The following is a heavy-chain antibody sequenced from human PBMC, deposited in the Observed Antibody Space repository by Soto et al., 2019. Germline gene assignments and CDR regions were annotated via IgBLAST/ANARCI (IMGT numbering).Heavy chain of an antibody. J-gene: IGHJ4*02. Sequence: GPTLVNPTRTLTLTCTFAGFSLGTSGMCVSWIRQPPGKALEWLALIDWDDDKYYSTSLKTRLTISKDTSKNQVVLTMTNMDPVDTATYYCARMASSGRYLDYWGQGTLVTVSS. CDR2: IDWDDDK. D-gene: IGHD3-16*02. V-gene: IGHV2-70*01. CDR3: ARMASSGRYLDY. CDR1: GFSLGTSGMC.